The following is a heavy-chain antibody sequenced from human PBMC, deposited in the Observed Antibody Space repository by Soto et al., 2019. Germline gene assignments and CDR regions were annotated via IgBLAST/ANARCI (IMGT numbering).Heavy chain of an antibody. CDR1: GFPFSSYA. D-gene: IGHD4-17*01. J-gene: IGHJ4*02. Sequence: GGSLRLSCAASGFPFSSYAMSWVRPAPGKGLEWVSAISGSGGSTYYADSVKGRFTISRDNSKNTLYLQMNSLRAEDTAVYYCAKGSDYGDYSHHFDYWGQGTLVTVSS. V-gene: IGHV3-23*01. CDR2: ISGSGGST. CDR3: AKGSDYGDYSHHFDY.